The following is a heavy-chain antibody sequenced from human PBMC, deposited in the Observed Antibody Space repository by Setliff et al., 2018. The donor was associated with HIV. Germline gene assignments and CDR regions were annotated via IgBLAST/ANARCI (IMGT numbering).Heavy chain of an antibody. J-gene: IGHJ4*02. CDR1: GGTFSSYA. Sequence: ASVKVSCKASGGTFSSYAISWVRQAPGQGLEWMGRINPNNGGTNYAQRFQGRVTMTWDTSISTAYVELNRLRSDDTAVYYCARSTTADWGQGTMVTAPQ. V-gene: IGHV1-2*06. CDR2: INPNNGGT. D-gene: IGHD4-17*01. CDR3: ARSTTAD.